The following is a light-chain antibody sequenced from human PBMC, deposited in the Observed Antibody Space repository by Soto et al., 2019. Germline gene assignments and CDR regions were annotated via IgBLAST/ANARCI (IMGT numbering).Light chain of an antibody. CDR1: QSINNW. CDR2: DAF. V-gene: IGKV1-5*01. J-gene: IGKJ4*01. CDR3: QQYDTYPLT. Sequence: DVQMTQSPSSLSASVGDRVTITCRASQSINNWLAWYQQKPGKAPKFLIYDAFTLETGVPSRFSGSASGTEFTLTISGLQPEDVASYYCQQYDTYPLTFGGGTKEDIK.